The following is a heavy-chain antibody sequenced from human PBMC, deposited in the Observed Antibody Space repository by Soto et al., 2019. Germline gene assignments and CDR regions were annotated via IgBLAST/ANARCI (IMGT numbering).Heavy chain of an antibody. CDR2: IWYDGSNK. J-gene: IGHJ4*02. Sequence: GGSLRLSCAASGFTFSSYGMHWVRQAPGKGLEWVAVIWYDGSNKYYADSVKGRFTISRDNSKNTLYLQMNSLRAEDTAVYYCARDEFVGGDYVDYWGQGTLVTVSS. CDR1: GFTFSSYG. CDR3: ARDEFVGGDYVDY. D-gene: IGHD4-17*01. V-gene: IGHV3-33*01.